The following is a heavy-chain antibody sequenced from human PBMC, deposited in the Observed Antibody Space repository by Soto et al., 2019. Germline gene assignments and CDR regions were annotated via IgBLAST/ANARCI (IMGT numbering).Heavy chain of an antibody. V-gene: IGHV3-33*01. J-gene: IGHJ1*01. CDR2: IWYDGSNK. CDR1: GFTFSSYG. Sequence: QVQLVESGGGVVQPGRSLRLSCAASGFTFSSYGMHWVRQAPGKGLEWVAVIWYDGSNKYYADSVKGRFTISRDNSKNTLYLQMNSLRAEDTAVYYCARGFRYYGSGSYFVSQHWGQGTLVTVSS. CDR3: ARGFRYYGSGSYFVSQH. D-gene: IGHD3-10*01.